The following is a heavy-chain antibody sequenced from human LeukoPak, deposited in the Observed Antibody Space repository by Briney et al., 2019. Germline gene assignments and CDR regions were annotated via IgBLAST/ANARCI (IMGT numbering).Heavy chain of an antibody. V-gene: IGHV3-74*01. CDR3: VSFYEAY. D-gene: IGHD2/OR15-2a*01. CDR1: GNYW. J-gene: IGHJ4*02. Sequence: PGGSLRLSCAASGNYWMHWVCQVPGKGLVWVSHINSDGSWTSYADSVKGRFTISKDNAKNTVYLQMNNLRAEDTAVYYCVSFYEAYWGRGTLVTVSS. CDR2: INSDGSWT.